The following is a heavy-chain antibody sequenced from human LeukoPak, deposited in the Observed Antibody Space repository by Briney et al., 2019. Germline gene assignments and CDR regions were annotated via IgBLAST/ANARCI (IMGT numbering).Heavy chain of an antibody. CDR1: RFTFSSYA. CDR2: ISYDGSNK. CDR3: ARGQAYYYDSSGYYSDAFDI. J-gene: IGHJ3*02. V-gene: IGHV3-30-3*01. D-gene: IGHD3-22*01. Sequence: PGRSLRLSCAASRFTFSSYAMHWVRQAPGKGLEWVAVISYDGSNKYYADSVKGRFTISRDNSKNTLYLQMNSLRAEDTAVYYCARGQAYYYDSSGYYSDAFDIWGQGTMVTVSS.